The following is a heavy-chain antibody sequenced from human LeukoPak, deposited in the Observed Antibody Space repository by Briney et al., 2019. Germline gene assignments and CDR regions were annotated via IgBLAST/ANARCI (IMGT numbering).Heavy chain of an antibody. V-gene: IGHV4-59*12. CDR3: ARLRRIASPYYDSSGYPKYYFDY. CDR1: RRSISSYY. Sequence: SQTLSLTSTVARRSISSYYWSWIRQPPGKGLEWNGYTYYRGNTNYNPTPKTQVTISIDTPNNQSSLKLSSVTAADTAVYYCARLRRIASPYYDSSGYPKYYFDYWGQGTLVTVSS. D-gene: IGHD3-22*01. CDR2: TYYRGNT. J-gene: IGHJ4*02.